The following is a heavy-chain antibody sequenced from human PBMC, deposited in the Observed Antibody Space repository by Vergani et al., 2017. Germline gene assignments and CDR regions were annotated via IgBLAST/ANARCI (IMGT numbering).Heavy chain of an antibody. V-gene: IGHV4-61*02. J-gene: IGHJ5*02. D-gene: IGHD2-21*01. CDR1: GGSISSGSYY. CDR3: ARGNCGVNCPKYNWLAP. CDR2: IYPNGNG. Sequence: QVQLQESGPGLVEPSETLSLTCTVSGGSISSGSYYWTWIRQPAGRGLEWIGRIYPNGNGNYNESLRSRLTMSIDTSRSQFSLSLSSVTAADTAVYYCARGNCGVNCPKYNWLAPWGRGILVTVSS.